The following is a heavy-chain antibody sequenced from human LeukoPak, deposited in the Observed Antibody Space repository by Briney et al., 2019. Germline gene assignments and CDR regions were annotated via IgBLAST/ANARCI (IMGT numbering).Heavy chain of an antibody. CDR1: GGSISSSSYY. Sequence: SETLSLTCTVSGGSISSSSYYWGWIRQPPGKGLEWIGSIYYSGSTYYNPSLKSRVTISVDTSKNQFSLKLSSVTAADTAVYYCARSSGYSYGPGAFDIWGQGTMVTVSS. CDR2: IYYSGST. D-gene: IGHD5-18*01. CDR3: ARSSGYSYGPGAFDI. J-gene: IGHJ3*02. V-gene: IGHV4-39*07.